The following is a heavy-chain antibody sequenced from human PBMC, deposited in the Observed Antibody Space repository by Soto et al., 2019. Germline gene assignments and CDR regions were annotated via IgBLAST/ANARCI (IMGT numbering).Heavy chain of an antibody. Sequence: VGSLRLSCAASGFTFGSYGMTWVRQAPGKGLECVSGITAATGTTYYADSVRGRFTISRDLSTNTLFLQMNSLRAADSAVYYCAKAKGRSNFYYSGLDVWGQGTTVTVSS. CDR1: GFTFGSYG. V-gene: IGHV3-23*01. J-gene: IGHJ6*02. CDR3: AKAKGRSNFYYSGLDV. D-gene: IGHD1-26*01. CDR2: ITAATGTT.